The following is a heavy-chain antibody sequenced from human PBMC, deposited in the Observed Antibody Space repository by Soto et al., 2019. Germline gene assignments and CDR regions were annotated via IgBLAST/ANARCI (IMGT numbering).Heavy chain of an antibody. CDR3: ARDRSSYGDYYYGMDV. V-gene: IGHV3-7*05. J-gene: IGHJ6*02. CDR1: GFTFSSYW. CDR2: IKQDGSEK. Sequence: GGSLRLSCAASGFTFSSYWMSWVRQAPGKGLEWVANIKQDGSEKYHVDSVQGRLSISTENAEKSLYLEMNGLRAEDTAVYYCARDRSSYGDYYYGMDVWGQGTTVTVSS. D-gene: IGHD4-17*01.